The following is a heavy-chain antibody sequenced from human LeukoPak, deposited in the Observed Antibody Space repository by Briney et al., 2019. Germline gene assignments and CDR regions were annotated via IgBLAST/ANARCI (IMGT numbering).Heavy chain of an antibody. D-gene: IGHD6-13*01. CDR2: IGPGGDNT. Sequence: GGSLRLSCAASGFTFSTYGMHWVRQAPGKGLEYDSGIGPGGDNTYYAKSVKGRFTISRDDSKHMLYLQMDSLRSDDMAVYYCARGAQLTDYWGQGTLVTVSS. CDR3: ARGAQLTDY. V-gene: IGHV3-64*01. CDR1: GFTFSTYG. J-gene: IGHJ4*02.